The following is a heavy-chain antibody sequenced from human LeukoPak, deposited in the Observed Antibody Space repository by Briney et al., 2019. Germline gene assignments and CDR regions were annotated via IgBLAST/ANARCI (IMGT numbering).Heavy chain of an antibody. CDR2: IYYSGST. Sequence: SETLSLTCTVSGGSISGSSYYWGWIRQPPGKGLEWIGSIYYSGSTYYNPSLKSRVTISVDTSKNQFSLKLSSVTAADTAVYYCARLPFIAVAAADAFDIWGQGTMVTVSS. J-gene: IGHJ3*02. V-gene: IGHV4-39*01. CDR1: GGSISGSSYY. CDR3: ARLPFIAVAAADAFDI. D-gene: IGHD6-19*01.